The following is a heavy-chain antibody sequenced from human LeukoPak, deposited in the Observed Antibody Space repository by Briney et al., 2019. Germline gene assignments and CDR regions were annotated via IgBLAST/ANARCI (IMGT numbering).Heavy chain of an antibody. D-gene: IGHD3-16*01. J-gene: IGHJ4*02. CDR3: ARDRRGNLGY. CDR1: GGTFSSYA. Sequence: ASVKASCKASGGTFSSYAISWVRQAPGQGLEWMEGIIPIFGTANYAQKFQGRVTITADESTSTAYMELSSLRSEDTAVYYCARDRRGNLGYWGQGTLVTVSS. CDR2: IIPIFGTA. V-gene: IGHV1-69*13.